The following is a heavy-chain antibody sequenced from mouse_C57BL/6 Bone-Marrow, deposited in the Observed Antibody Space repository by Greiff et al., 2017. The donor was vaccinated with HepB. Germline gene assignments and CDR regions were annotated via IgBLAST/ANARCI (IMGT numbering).Heavy chain of an antibody. V-gene: IGHV1-55*01. D-gene: IGHD1-1*01. Sequence: VQLQQPGAELVKPGASVKMSCKASGYTFTSYWLTWVKQRPGQGLEWIGDIYPGSGSTNYNEKFKSKATLTVDTSSSPAYMQLSSLTSEDSAVYYCASTRYYYPFAYWGQGTLVTVSA. CDR2: IYPGSGST. CDR1: GYTFTSYW. J-gene: IGHJ3*01. CDR3: ASTRYYYPFAY.